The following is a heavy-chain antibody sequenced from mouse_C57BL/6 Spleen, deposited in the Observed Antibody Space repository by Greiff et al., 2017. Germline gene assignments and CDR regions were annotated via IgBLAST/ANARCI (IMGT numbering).Heavy chain of an antibody. V-gene: IGHV1-52*01. Sequence: VQLQQPGAELVRPGSSVKLSCKASGYTFTSYWMHWVKQRPIQGLEWIGNIDPSDSETHYNQKFKDKATLTVDKSSSAAYMQLSSLTSEDSAVYYCARENGYYEGFAYWGQGTLVTVSA. CDR3: ARENGYYEGFAY. CDR2: IDPSDSET. D-gene: IGHD2-3*01. J-gene: IGHJ3*01. CDR1: GYTFTSYW.